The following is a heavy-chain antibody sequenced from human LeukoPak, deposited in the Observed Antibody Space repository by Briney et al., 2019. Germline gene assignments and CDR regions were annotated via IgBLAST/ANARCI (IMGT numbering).Heavy chain of an antibody. V-gene: IGHV3-7*01. Sequence: GGSLRLSCAASGFTFSRYWMSRVRQAPGKGLEWVANIKPDGSEKYYVDSVKGRFTISRDNAKNSLYLQMNSLRAEDTALYYCARGRDSPDVWGQGTTVTVSS. CDR1: GFTFSRYW. J-gene: IGHJ6*02. CDR2: IKPDGSEK. CDR3: ARGRDSPDV. D-gene: IGHD2-15*01.